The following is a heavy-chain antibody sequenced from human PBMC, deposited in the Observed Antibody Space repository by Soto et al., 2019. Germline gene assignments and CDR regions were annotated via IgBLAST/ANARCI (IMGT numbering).Heavy chain of an antibody. V-gene: IGHV3-48*02. D-gene: IGHD6-6*01. Sequence: GSLRLSCAASGFSFSDYSMNWVRQAPGKGLEWLSYISRSGSLNYYADSVKGRFTISRDNAKNSLYLEMNSVRDEDTAMYYCARDLEYSSSWYYYYGLDVWGQGTTVTVSS. CDR2: ISRSGSLN. J-gene: IGHJ6*02. CDR1: GFSFSDYS. CDR3: ARDLEYSSSWYYYYGLDV.